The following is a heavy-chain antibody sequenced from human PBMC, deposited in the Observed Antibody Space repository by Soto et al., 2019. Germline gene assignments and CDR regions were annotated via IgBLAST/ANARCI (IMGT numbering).Heavy chain of an antibody. J-gene: IGHJ4*02. V-gene: IGHV3-48*02. CDR3: ASDRHYDILTGPFDY. D-gene: IGHD3-9*01. Sequence: VGSLRLPCAASGFTFSSHSINWVRQAPGKGLEWVSYISSSSSTIYYADSVKGRFTISRDNAKNSLYLQMNSLRDEDTAVYYCASDRHYDILTGPFDYWGQGTLVTVSS. CDR1: GFTFSSHS. CDR2: ISSSSSTI.